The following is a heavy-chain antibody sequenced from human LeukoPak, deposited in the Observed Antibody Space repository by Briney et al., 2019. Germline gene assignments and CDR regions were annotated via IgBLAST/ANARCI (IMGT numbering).Heavy chain of an antibody. D-gene: IGHD3-22*01. CDR1: GGSITSGRYF. J-gene: IGHJ4*02. CDR3: AREDDTSGYDRSDY. V-gene: IGHV4-61*02. Sequence: PSETLSLTCTVSGGSITSGRYFWSWIRQSAGKGLEWIGRIYTSGTTTYNPSLKSRVSISRDTSKNQFFLNLSPVAAADTAIYFCAREDDTSGYDRSDYWGQGTLVTVSS. CDR2: IYTSGTT.